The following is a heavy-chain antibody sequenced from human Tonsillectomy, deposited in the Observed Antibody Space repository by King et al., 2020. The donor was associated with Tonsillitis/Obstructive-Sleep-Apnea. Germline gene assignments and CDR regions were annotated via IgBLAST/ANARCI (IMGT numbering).Heavy chain of an antibody. V-gene: IGHV3-30*04. Sequence: VQLVESGGGVVQPGRSLRLSCAASGFTFSSYAMHWVRQAPGKGLEWVAVISYDGSNKYYADSVKGRFTISRDNSKNTLYLQMNSLRAEDTAVYYCARDATGSYYYYYGMDVWGQGTTVTVSS. J-gene: IGHJ6*02. CDR2: ISYDGSNK. D-gene: IGHD2-15*01. CDR3: ARDATGSYYYYYGMDV. CDR1: GFTFSSYA.